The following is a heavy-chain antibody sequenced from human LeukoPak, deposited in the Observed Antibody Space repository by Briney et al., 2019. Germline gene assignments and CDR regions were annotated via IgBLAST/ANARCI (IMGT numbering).Heavy chain of an antibody. D-gene: IGHD5-18*01. J-gene: IGHJ6*03. Sequence: GGSLRLSCAASGFTFSNYWMSWVRQAPGKGLEWVANIKQDGSEKYYVDSVKGRFTISRDNAKNSLYLEMNSLRPEDTAFYYCARRESSYQNYYYFYYMDVWGKGTTVTVSS. V-gene: IGHV3-7*03. CDR3: ARRESSYQNYYYFYYMDV. CDR2: IKQDGSEK. CDR1: GFTFSNYW.